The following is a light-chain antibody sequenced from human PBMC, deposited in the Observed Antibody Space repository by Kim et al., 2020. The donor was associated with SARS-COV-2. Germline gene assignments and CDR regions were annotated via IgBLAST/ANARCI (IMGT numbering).Light chain of an antibody. J-gene: IGLJ3*02. Sequence: SYELTQPPSVSVSPGQTASITCSGYDLGDKYVCWYQQKPGQSPVLVIYQDNKWPSGIPGRFSGSNSGNTATLTIIGTQALDEAVYYCQAWDRRTSTWVFGGGTQLTVL. CDR3: QAWDRRTSTWV. CDR2: QDN. CDR1: DLGDKY. V-gene: IGLV3-1*01.